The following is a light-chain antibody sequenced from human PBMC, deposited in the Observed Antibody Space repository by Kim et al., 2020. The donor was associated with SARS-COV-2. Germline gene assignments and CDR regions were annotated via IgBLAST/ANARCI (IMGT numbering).Light chain of an antibody. CDR2: GAS. Sequence: EIVLTQSPGTLSLSPGEGATLSCRASQSVGTYLAWYQQRPGQAPRLLMYGASMRATGISDRFSGSGSGTDFTLTITRLEPEDFAVYYCQRYGSSPYTCGQGTKLEI. V-gene: IGKV3-20*01. J-gene: IGKJ2*01. CDR3: QRYGSSPYT. CDR1: QSVGTY.